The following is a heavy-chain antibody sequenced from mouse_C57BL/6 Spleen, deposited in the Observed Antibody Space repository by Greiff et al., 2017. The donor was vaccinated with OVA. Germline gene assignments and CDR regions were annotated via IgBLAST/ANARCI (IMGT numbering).Heavy chain of an antibody. D-gene: IGHD4-1*01. CDR1: GFTFSDYY. Sequence: DVQLQESEGGLVQPGSSMKLSCTASGFTFSDYYMAWVRQGPEKGLEWVANINSDGSSTYYMDSLKSRFIISRDNAKTILYLQMSSLKSEDTASYYCARVANWAFDYWGQGTTLTVSS. V-gene: IGHV5-16*01. J-gene: IGHJ2*01. CDR2: INSDGSST. CDR3: ARVANWAFDY.